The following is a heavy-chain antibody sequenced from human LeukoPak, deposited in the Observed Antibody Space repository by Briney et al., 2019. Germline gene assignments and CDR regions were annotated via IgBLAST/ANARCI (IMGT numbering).Heavy chain of an antibody. D-gene: IGHD1-26*01. J-gene: IGHJ4*02. CDR1: GFTFSSYA. CDR2: ISYDGSNK. V-gene: IGHV3-30-3*01. Sequence: PGGSLRLSCAASGFTFSSYAMHWVRQAPGKGLEWVAVISYDGSNKYYADSVKGRFTISRDNSKNTLYLQMNSLRAEDTAVYYCAREGDSGSYPAPDYWGQGTLVTVSS. CDR3: AREGDSGSYPAPDY.